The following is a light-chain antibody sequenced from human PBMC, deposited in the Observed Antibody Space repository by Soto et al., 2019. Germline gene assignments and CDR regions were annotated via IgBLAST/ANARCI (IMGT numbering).Light chain of an antibody. CDR1: SSDVGSYNY. CDR2: EVS. CDR3: SSYTTRSTPLYV. V-gene: IGLV2-14*01. Sequence: QSVPTQPASVSGSPGQSITISCTGTSSDVGSYNYVSWYQQHPGKAPKLMIYEVSNRPSGVSNRFSGSKSGNTASLTISGLQAEDEADYYCSSYTTRSTPLYVFGIGTKVTVL. J-gene: IGLJ1*01.